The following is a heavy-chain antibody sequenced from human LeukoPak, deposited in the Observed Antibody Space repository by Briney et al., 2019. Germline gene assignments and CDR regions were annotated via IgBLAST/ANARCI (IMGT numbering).Heavy chain of an antibody. CDR1: GFTFSSYG. V-gene: IGHV3-30*18. CDR3: AKGEVEMATILDY. Sequence: GGSLRLSCAASGFTFSSYGMHWVRQAPGKGLEWVAVISYDGSNKYYADSVKGRFTISRDNSKNTLYLQMNSLRAEDTAVYYCAKGEVEMATILDYWGQGTLVTVSS. J-gene: IGHJ4*02. D-gene: IGHD5-24*01. CDR2: ISYDGSNK.